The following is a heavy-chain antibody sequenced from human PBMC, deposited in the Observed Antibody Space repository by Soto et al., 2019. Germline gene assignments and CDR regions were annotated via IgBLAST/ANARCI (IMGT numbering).Heavy chain of an antibody. J-gene: IGHJ5*02. CDR1: GGSFSGYY. CDR3: ARVKRYFDWLLTKWFDP. V-gene: IGHV4-34*01. Sequence: SETLSLTCAVYGGSFSGYYWSWIRQPPGKGLEWIGEINHSGSTNYNPSLKSRVTISVDTSKNQFSLKLSSVTAADTAVYYCARVKRYFDWLLTKWFDPWGQGTLVTVSS. D-gene: IGHD3-9*01. CDR2: INHSGST.